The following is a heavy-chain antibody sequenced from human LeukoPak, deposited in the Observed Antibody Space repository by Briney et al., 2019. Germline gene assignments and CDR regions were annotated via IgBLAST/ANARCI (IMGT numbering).Heavy chain of an antibody. CDR3: ARRTYSSSSSIFDY. D-gene: IGHD6-6*01. V-gene: IGHV1-18*01. J-gene: IGHJ4*02. CDR1: GYTFTSHG. CDR2: ISGYNGNP. Sequence: ASVKVSCKASGYTFTSHGISWVRQAPGQGLEWMGWISGYNGNPNYAQKLQGRVTMTTDTSTSTAYMELRSLRSDDTAVYYCARRTYSSSSSIFDYWGQGTLVTVSS.